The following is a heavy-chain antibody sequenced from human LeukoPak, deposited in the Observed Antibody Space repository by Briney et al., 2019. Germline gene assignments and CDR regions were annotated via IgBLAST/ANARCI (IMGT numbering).Heavy chain of an antibody. J-gene: IGHJ4*02. D-gene: IGHD3-10*01. V-gene: IGHV3-30*03. CDR3: ARDERYYGSGSYYLFYY. CDR2: ISYDGSNK. Sequence: GGSLRLSCAASGFTFSHYGMHWVRQAPGKGLEWVAIISYDGSNKYYTDSVKGRFTISRDNPKNTLYLQMNSLRAEDTAVYYCARDERYYGSGSYYLFYYWGQGTLVTVSS. CDR1: GFTFSHYG.